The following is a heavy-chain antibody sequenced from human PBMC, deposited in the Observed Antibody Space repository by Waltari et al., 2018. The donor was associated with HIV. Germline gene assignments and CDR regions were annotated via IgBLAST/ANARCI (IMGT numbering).Heavy chain of an antibody. J-gene: IGHJ6*02. Sequence: EVQLVESGGGLVQPGGSLRPSWAASGLTVSSNFMSWVRQAPGKGLEWVSVIYSGVGTYYADSVKGRFTISRDNSKNTLYLQMNSLRAEDTAVYYCARVPRGPYGMDVWGQGTTVTVSS. CDR2: IYSGVGT. CDR3: ARVPRGPYGMDV. V-gene: IGHV3-66*01. CDR1: GLTVSSNF.